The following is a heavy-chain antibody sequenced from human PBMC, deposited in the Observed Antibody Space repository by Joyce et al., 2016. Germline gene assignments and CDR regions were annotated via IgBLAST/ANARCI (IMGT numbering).Heavy chain of an antibody. CDR1: GGSITNYF. CDR2: IRYSGRT. Sequence: QVQLQESGPGLMKPSETLSLPCTVSGGSITNYFWTWIRQPPGGGLEWIGYIRYSGRTNYNPSLKSRLTISVDMSNNQFALRLNSVTAADTAVYYCARLPDISGWPFDYWGQGTLVTVSS. CDR3: ARLPDISGWPFDY. D-gene: IGHD6-19*01. J-gene: IGHJ4*02. V-gene: IGHV4-59*01.